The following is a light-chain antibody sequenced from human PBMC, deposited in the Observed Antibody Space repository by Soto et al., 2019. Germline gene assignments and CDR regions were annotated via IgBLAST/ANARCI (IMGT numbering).Light chain of an antibody. CDR3: QQSYSTPFT. J-gene: IGKJ5*01. CDR1: QSISSY. CDR2: AAS. Sequence: DIQMTQSPSSLSASVGDRVTITCRASQSISSYLNWYQQKPGKAPKLLIYAASSLQSGVPSRFRGSGSGTDFTLPIRSLQPEDFATYYCQQSYSTPFTFGQGTRLEIK. V-gene: IGKV1-39*01.